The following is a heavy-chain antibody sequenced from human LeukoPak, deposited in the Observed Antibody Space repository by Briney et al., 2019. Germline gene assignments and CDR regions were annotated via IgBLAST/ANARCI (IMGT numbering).Heavy chain of an antibody. CDR2: IIPILGIA. V-gene: IGHV1-69*02. CDR1: GYTFIGYY. J-gene: IGHJ6*02. D-gene: IGHD2-2*01. CDR3: ARPQLLSQPYYYGMDV. Sequence: SVKVSCKASGYTFIGYYMHWVRQAPGQGLEWMGRIIPILGIANYAQKFQGRVTITADKSTSTAYMELSSLRSEDTAVYYCARPQLLSQPYYYGMDVWGQGTTVTVSS.